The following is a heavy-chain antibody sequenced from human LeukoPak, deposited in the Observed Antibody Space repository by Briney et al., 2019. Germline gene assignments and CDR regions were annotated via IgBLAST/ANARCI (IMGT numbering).Heavy chain of an antibody. V-gene: IGHV1-2*02. CDR3: ALIGDHAWFDP. CDR1: GYTFSAYY. Sequence: ASVKVSCKASGYTFSAYYIFWVRGAPGQGLEWMGWINPNSGGTNYAPEFQGRLTMTRDTSITTAHMELSTLRSDDTAVYYCALIGDHAWFDPWGQGTLVTVSS. CDR2: INPNSGGT. D-gene: IGHD3-10*01. J-gene: IGHJ5*02.